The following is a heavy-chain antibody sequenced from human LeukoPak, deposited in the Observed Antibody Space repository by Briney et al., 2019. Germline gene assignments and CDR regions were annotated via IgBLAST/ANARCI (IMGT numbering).Heavy chain of an antibody. CDR2: ISSSSSYT. V-gene: IGHV3-21*01. CDR1: GFTFRSYS. Sequence: KPGGSLRLSCAASGFTFRSYSMNWVRQAPGKGLEWVSSISSSSSYTYYADSVKGRFTISRDNAKNSLYLQMNSLRAEDTAVYYCAGARDAFDTWGQGTMVTVSS. J-gene: IGHJ3*02. CDR3: AGARDAFDT.